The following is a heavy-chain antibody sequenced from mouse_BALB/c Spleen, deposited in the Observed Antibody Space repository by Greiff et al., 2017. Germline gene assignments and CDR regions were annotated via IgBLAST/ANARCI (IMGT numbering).Heavy chain of an antibody. CDR2: ISSGGST. CDR3: ARGRWLLRPYYAMDY. J-gene: IGHJ4*01. Sequence: EVQLVESGGGLVKPGGSLKLSCAASGFTFSSYAMSWVRQTPEKRLEWVASISSGGSTYYPDSVKGRFTISRDNARNILYLQMSSLRSEDTAMYYCARGRWLLRPYYAMDYWGQGTSVTVSS. CDR1: GFTFSSYA. D-gene: IGHD2-3*01. V-gene: IGHV5-6-5*01.